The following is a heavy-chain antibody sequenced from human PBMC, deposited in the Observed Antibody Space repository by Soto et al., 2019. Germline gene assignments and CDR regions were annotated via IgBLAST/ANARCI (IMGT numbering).Heavy chain of an antibody. D-gene: IGHD3-10*01. V-gene: IGHV4-30-4*01. CDR2: ISYTGST. CDR1: GGSISSGNYY. J-gene: IGHJ4*02. Sequence: QVQLQESGPGLVKPSQTLTLTCNVSGGSISSGNYYWSWIRQPPGKGLEWIAYISYTGSTYYSPSLKSRVTISVDASKNQLSLRLSSVTAADTAVYYCARDDGSGSSHWGQGTLLTVSS. CDR3: ARDDGSGSSH.